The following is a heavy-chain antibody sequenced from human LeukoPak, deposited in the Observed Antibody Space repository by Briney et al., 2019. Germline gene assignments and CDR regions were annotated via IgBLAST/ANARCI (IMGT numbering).Heavy chain of an antibody. V-gene: IGHV1-8*01. J-gene: IGHJ6*03. Sequence: ASVKVSCKPSGYTFTSYDINWVRQATGQGLEWMEWMNPNSGNTGYAQKFQGRVTMTRNTSISTAYMELSSLRSEDTAVYYCARARRVGVPAASNYYYYMDVWGKGTTVTVSS. CDR1: GYTFTSYD. CDR3: ARARRVGVPAASNYYYYMDV. CDR2: MNPNSGNT. D-gene: IGHD2-2*01.